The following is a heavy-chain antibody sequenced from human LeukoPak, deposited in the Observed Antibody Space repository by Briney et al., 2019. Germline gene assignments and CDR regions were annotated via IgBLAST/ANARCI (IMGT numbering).Heavy chain of an antibody. Sequence: SETLSLTCTVAGVSISNYYWSWIRQPAGKGLEWIGRVYSSGSTNYNPSLKSRVTMSVDTSKNQFSLKLTSVTAADTAVYYCATSVSRGYYSVYYFDYWGQGTLVTVSS. CDR3: ATSVSRGYYSVYYFDY. CDR1: GVSISNYY. CDR2: VYSSGST. D-gene: IGHD3-22*01. V-gene: IGHV4-4*07. J-gene: IGHJ4*02.